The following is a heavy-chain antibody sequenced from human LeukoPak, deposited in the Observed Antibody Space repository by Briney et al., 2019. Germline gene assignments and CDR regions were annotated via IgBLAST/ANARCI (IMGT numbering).Heavy chain of an antibody. J-gene: IGHJ4*02. CDR1: GFTFSSYA. CDR3: AKDGRSPRYGSGSYYRGVPFDY. Sequence: GGSLRLSCAASGFTFSSYAMHWVRQAPGKGLEWVAVISYDGSNKYYADSVKGRFTISRDNSKNTLYLQMNSLRAEDTAVYYCAKDGRSPRYGSGSYYRGVPFDYWGQGTLVTVSS. CDR2: ISYDGSNK. V-gene: IGHV3-30*04. D-gene: IGHD3-10*01.